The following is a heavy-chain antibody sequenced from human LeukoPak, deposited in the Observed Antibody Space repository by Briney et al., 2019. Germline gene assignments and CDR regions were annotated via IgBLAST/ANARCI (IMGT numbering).Heavy chain of an antibody. CDR3: ARDIGGVGATRWFDP. Sequence: SETLSLTCTVSGGSISSSSYYWGWIRQPPGKGLEWIGSIYYSGSTNYNPSLKSRVTISVDTPKNQFSLKLSSVTAADTAVYYCARDIGGVGATRWFDPWGQGTLVTVSS. CDR2: IYYSGST. CDR1: GGSISSSSYY. V-gene: IGHV4-39*07. J-gene: IGHJ5*02. D-gene: IGHD1-26*01.